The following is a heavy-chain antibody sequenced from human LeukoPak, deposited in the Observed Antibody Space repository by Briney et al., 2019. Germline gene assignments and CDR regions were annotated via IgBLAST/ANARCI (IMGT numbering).Heavy chain of an antibody. Sequence: ASVKVSCKVSGYTLTELSMHWVRQAPGKGLEGMGGFDPEDGETIYAQKFQGRVTMTEDTSTDTAYMELSSLRSEDTAVYYCATVYSGYSSGWYYFDYWGQGTLVTVSS. D-gene: IGHD6-19*01. CDR2: FDPEDGET. CDR1: GYTLTELS. J-gene: IGHJ4*02. V-gene: IGHV1-24*01. CDR3: ATVYSGYSSGWYYFDY.